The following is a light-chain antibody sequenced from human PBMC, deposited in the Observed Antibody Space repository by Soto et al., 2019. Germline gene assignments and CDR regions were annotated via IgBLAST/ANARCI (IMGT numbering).Light chain of an antibody. J-gene: IGLJ2*01. CDR1: SSDVGGYNY. V-gene: IGLV2-8*01. Sequence: QSVLTQPRSVSGSPGQSVTISCTGTSSDVGGYNYVSWYQQHPDKAPKLLIYEVTKRPSGVPDRFSGSKSGNTASLTVSGLQAEDEADYYCTSYAGSNNFEVFGGGTKVTVL. CDR3: TSYAGSNNFEV. CDR2: EVT.